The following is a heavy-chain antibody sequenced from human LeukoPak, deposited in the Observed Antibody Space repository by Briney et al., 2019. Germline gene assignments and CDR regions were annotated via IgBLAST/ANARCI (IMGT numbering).Heavy chain of an antibody. CDR3: ASAFDFLFDC. J-gene: IGHJ4*02. Sequence: GGSLRLSCAVSGFTFSNYWMHWVRQAPGKGLVWVSCLQSDGITTSYADSVKGRFTISRDNAKNTLYLQMNSLRAEDTALYYCASAFDFLFDCWGQGTLVTVSS. V-gene: IGHV3-74*01. D-gene: IGHD2/OR15-2a*01. CDR2: LQSDGITT. CDR1: GFTFSNYW.